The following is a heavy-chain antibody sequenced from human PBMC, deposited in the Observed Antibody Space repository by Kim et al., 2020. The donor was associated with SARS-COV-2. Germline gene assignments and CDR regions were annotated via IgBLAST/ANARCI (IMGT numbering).Heavy chain of an antibody. J-gene: IGHJ5*02. CDR1: GFTFSSYS. V-gene: IGHV3-21*01. CDR3: AISDYYGSGGFDP. Sequence: GGSLRLSCAASGFTFSSYSMNWVRQAPGKGLEWVSSISSSSSYIYYADSVKGRFTISRDNAKNSLYLQMNSLRAEDTAVYYCAISDYYGSGGFDPWGQGTLVTVSS. D-gene: IGHD3-10*01. CDR2: ISSSSSYI.